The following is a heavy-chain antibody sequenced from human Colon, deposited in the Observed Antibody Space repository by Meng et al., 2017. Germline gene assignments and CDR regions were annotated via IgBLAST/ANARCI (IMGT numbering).Heavy chain of an antibody. CDR1: GGSLSSRTYH. CDR3: ARRAVRGDIDY. CDR2: INYSRTT. Sequence: QVQLQQWGAGLLKPSETLSLTCAVSGGSLSSRTYHWGWIRQPPGKGLEWMGSINYSRTTYYHSSLKSRVTISVDTSKMQFSLRLTSVTAADTAVYYCARRAVRGDIDYWGHGTLVTVSS. J-gene: IGHJ4*01. V-gene: IGHV4-39*01. D-gene: IGHD3-10*01.